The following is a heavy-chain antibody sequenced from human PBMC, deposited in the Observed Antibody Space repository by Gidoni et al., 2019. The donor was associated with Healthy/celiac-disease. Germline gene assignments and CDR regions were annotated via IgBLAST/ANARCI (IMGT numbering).Heavy chain of an antibody. J-gene: IGHJ6*02. Sequence: QVQLVQSGAEVKKPGSSVKVSCKAAGGTFSSYAITWVRQAPGPGLEWMGGIIPIVGTANYAQKFQGRVTITADESTSTAYMELSSLRSEDTAVYYCARDPCSSTSCYSNYYYYGMDVWGQGTTVTVSS. V-gene: IGHV1-69*01. CDR1: GGTFSSYA. D-gene: IGHD2-2*01. CDR2: IIPIVGTA. CDR3: ARDPCSSTSCYSNYYYYGMDV.